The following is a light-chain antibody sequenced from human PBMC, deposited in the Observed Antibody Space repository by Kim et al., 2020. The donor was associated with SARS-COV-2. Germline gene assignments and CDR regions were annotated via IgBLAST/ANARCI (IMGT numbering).Light chain of an antibody. CDR2: YDS. Sequence: PGRADRSAGGGSNMGSKSVPRYQQVPGQAPVLVISYDSDRPAGIPERFSGSNSGNTATLTISRVEAGDEADYYCQVWDSSSDHRVVFGGGTQLTVL. CDR3: QVWDSSSDHRVV. V-gene: IGLV3-21*04. CDR1: NMGSKS. J-gene: IGLJ2*01.